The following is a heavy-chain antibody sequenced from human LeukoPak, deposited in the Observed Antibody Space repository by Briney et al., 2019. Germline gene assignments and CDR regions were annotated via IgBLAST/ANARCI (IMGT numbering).Heavy chain of an antibody. CDR2: ISSSSSYI. Sequence: GGSLRLSCAASGFTFSSYSMNWVRQAPGKGLEWVSSISSSSSYIYYADSVKGRFTISRDNAKNSLYLQMNSLRAEDTAVYYCARLIVRGVDYYFDYGGQGTLVSVSS. CDR1: GFTFSSYS. J-gene: IGHJ4*02. CDR3: ARLIVRGVDYYFDY. V-gene: IGHV3-21*01. D-gene: IGHD3-10*01.